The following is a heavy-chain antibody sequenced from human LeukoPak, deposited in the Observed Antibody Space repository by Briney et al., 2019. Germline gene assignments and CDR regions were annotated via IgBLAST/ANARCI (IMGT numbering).Heavy chain of an antibody. V-gene: IGHV3-23*01. CDR1: GFTFSSYA. CDR2: ISGSGGST. J-gene: IGHJ6*02. D-gene: IGHD5-18*01. CDR3: AKDHRFPSAMVATPGLYGMDV. Sequence: GGSLRLSCAASGFTFSSYAMSWVRQAPGKGLEWVSAISGSGGSTYYADSVKGRFTIPRDNSKNTLYLQMNSLRAEDTAVYYCAKDHRFPSAMVATPGLYGMDVWGQGTTVTVSS.